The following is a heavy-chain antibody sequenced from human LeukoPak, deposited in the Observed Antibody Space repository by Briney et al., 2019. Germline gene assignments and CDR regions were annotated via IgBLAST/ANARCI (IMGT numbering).Heavy chain of an antibody. CDR3: ARARGQLVHWYFDY. V-gene: IGHV1-69*05. Sequence: SVKVSCKASGGTFSSYAISWVRQAPGQGLEWMGGIIPIFGIANYAQKFQGRVTITTDESTSTAYMELSSLRSEDTAVYYCARARGQLVHWYFDYWGQGTLVTVSS. CDR2: IIPIFGIA. D-gene: IGHD6-6*01. CDR1: GGTFSSYA. J-gene: IGHJ4*02.